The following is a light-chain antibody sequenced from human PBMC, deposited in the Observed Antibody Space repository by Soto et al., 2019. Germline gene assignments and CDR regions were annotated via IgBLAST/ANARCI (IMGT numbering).Light chain of an antibody. CDR3: SSYTSSSTLV. CDR2: EVS. J-gene: IGLJ1*01. V-gene: IGLV2-14*01. Sequence: QSALTQPASVSGSPGQSITISCTGTSSDVGGYNYVSWYQQHPGKAPKLMIYEVSNRPSGVSNRFSGSKSGNTASLTISGLQAEGEADYYCSSYTSSSTLVFGTGTK. CDR1: SSDVGGYNY.